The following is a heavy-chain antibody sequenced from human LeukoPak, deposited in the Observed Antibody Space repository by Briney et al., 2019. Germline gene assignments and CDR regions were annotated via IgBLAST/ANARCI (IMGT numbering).Heavy chain of an antibody. CDR2: ISWNSGSI. CDR3: AKARGIVGANPDY. J-gene: IGHJ4*02. CDR1: GFTFDDYA. D-gene: IGHD1-26*01. V-gene: IGHV3-9*01. Sequence: PGRSLRLSCAASGFTFDDYAMHWVRQAPGKGLERVSGISWNSGSIGYADSVKGRFTISRDNAKNSLYLQMNSLRAEDTALYYCAKARGIVGANPDYWGQGTLVTVSS.